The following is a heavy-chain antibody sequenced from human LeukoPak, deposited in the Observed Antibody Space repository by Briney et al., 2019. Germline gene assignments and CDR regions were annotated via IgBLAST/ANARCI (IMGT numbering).Heavy chain of an antibody. V-gene: IGHV3-21*01. CDR1: GFTFSSYW. J-gene: IGHJ6*03. CDR2: ISSSSSYI. CDR3: ARDEGSNLYYYYYMDV. Sequence: GGSLRLSCAASGFTFSSYWMHWVRQAPGKGLVWVSSISSSSSYIYYADSVKGRFTISRDNAKNSLYLQMNSLRAEDTAVYYCARDEGSNLYYYYYMDVWGKGTTVTISS.